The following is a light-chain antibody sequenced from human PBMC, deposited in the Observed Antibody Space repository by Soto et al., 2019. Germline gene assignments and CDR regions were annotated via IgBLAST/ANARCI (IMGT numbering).Light chain of an antibody. V-gene: IGKV3-11*01. CDR3: QQRSTWPRFT. CDR2: YAS. J-gene: IGKJ4*01. Sequence: VLTQSPATLFLSPGERATLSCRASQTVSRYLAWYQQKPGQAPRLLIYYASNRSTGIPARFSGSGSGTDYTRTISSLEPEDFAVYYCQQRSTWPRFTVGGGTKVEI. CDR1: QTVSRY.